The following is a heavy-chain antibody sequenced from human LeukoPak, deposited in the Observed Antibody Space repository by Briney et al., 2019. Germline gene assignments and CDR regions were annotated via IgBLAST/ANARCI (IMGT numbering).Heavy chain of an antibody. V-gene: IGHV4-59*01. CDR3: ARVYSNPGHYYFDY. D-gene: IGHD4-11*01. CDR2: IYYSGST. Sequence: PSETLSLTCTVSGGSISSYYWSWIRQPPGKGLEWIGYIYYSGSTNYNPSLKSRVTISVDTSKNQFSLKLSSVTAADTAVYYCARVYSNPGHYYFDYWGQGTLVTVSS. CDR1: GGSISSYY. J-gene: IGHJ4*02.